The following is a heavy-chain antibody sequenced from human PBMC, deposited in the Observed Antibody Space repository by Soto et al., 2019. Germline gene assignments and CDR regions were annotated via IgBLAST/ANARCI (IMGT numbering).Heavy chain of an antibody. CDR2: INHSGST. CDR3: ARCADDGDYYYYYMDV. J-gene: IGHJ6*03. V-gene: IGHV4-34*01. CDR1: GGSFSGYY. D-gene: IGHD1-1*01. Sequence: SETLSLTCAVYGGSFSGYYWSWIRQPPGKGLEWIGEINHSGSTNYNPSLKSRVTISVDTSKNQFSLKLSSVTAADTAVYYCARCADDGDYYYYYMDVWGKGTTVTVSS.